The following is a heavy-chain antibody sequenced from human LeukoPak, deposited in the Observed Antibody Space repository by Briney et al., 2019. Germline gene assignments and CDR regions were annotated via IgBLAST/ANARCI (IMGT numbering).Heavy chain of an antibody. CDR2: TNRDGSST. Sequence: GGSLRLSCAASGFTFSSYWMRWVRQAPGEGPVWVARTNRDGSSTAYADSVKGRFTISKDNAKNTLYLLMNSLRAEDTAVYYCARDSVEWYIFDYWGQGTLVTVSS. D-gene: IGHD3-3*01. V-gene: IGHV3-74*01. CDR1: GFTFSSYW. J-gene: IGHJ4*02. CDR3: ARDSVEWYIFDY.